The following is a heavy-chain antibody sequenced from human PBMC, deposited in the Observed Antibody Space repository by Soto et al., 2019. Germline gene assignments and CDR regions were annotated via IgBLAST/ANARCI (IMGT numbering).Heavy chain of an antibody. CDR2: IYWDDDK. CDR3: AQRDGYNPFFDY. CDR1: GFSLSTSGVG. V-gene: IGHV2-5*02. Sequence: QITLKESGPTLVKPTQTLTLTCTFSGFSLSTSGVGVGWIRQPPGKALEWLALIYWDDDKRYSPSLKSRLTISKDTSKNQVVLTMTNMDPVDTATYYCAQRDGYNPFFDYWGQGTMVTVSS. J-gene: IGHJ4*02. D-gene: IGHD5-12*01.